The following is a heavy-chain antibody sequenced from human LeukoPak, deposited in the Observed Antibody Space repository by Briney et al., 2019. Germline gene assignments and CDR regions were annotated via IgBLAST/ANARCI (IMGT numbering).Heavy chain of an antibody. J-gene: IGHJ3*02. CDR1: GGSISSGGYY. D-gene: IGHD6-13*01. CDR3: ARDRGIAAAADAFEI. Sequence: SQTLSLTCTVSGGSISSGGYYWSWIRQPPGKGLEWIGSFYYSGSTYYNPSLKSRVTLLIDTSKNQFSLKLSSVTAADTAVYYCARDRGIAAAADAFEIWGQGTTVTVSS. V-gene: IGHV4-39*02. CDR2: FYYSGST.